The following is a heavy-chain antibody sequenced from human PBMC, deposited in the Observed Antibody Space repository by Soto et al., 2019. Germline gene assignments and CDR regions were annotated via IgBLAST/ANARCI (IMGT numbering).Heavy chain of an antibody. CDR3: ARDPGDGSYYYFDY. D-gene: IGHD1-26*01. J-gene: IGHJ4*02. V-gene: IGHV3-15*07. CDR2: IKSNADGATT. Sequence: GGSLRLSCAASGLPCRIAWMNWVRQAPGKGLEWVGRIKSNADGATTDYAAPVKGRFTISRDNSKNTLYLQMNSLRAEDTAVYYCARDPGDGSYYYFDYWGQGTLVTVSS. CDR1: GLPCRIAW.